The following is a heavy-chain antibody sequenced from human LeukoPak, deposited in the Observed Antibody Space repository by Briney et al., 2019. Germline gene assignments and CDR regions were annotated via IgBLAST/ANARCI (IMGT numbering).Heavy chain of an antibody. D-gene: IGHD4-17*01. J-gene: IGHJ4*02. Sequence: GGSLRLSCAVSGITFSSYWMHWVRQDPGRGLLWVSRINTQGTYTNYADSVKGRFTISRDNAKNTLYLQMSSLRADDTAVYYYTKADDGFAYWGQGTLVTVSS. CDR3: TKADDGFAY. CDR1: GITFSSYW. V-gene: IGHV3-74*01. CDR2: INTQGTYT.